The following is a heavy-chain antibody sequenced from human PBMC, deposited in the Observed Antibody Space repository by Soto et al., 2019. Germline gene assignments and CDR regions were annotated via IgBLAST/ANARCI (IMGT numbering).Heavy chain of an antibody. CDR1: GFTFSSYG. V-gene: IGHV3-30*18. CDR2: ISYDGSNK. J-gene: IGHJ4*02. CDR3: AKDRGYYDSSGYFDY. Sequence: GVSLRLSCAASGFTFSSYGMHWVRQAPGKGLEWVAVISYDGSNKYYADSVKGRFTISRDNSKNTLYLQMNSLRAEDTAVYYCAKDRGYYDSSGYFDYWGQGTLVTVSS. D-gene: IGHD3-22*01.